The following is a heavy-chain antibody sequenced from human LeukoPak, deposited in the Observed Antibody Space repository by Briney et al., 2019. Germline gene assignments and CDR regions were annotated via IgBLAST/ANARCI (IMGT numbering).Heavy chain of an antibody. Sequence: PSETLSLTCTVSGGSISSSSYYWGWIRQPPGKGLEWIGSIYYSGSTYYNPSLKSRVTISVDTSKNQFSLKLSSVTAADTAVYYCRIAAAGTNFDYWGQGTLVTVSS. D-gene: IGHD6-13*01. CDR2: IYYSGST. V-gene: IGHV4-39*07. CDR3: RIAAAGTNFDY. CDR1: GGSISSSSYY. J-gene: IGHJ4*02.